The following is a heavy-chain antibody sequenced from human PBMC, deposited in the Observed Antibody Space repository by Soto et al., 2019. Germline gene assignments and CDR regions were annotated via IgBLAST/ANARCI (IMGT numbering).Heavy chain of an antibody. CDR1: SGSISSSNW. CDR2: ISHNGST. Sequence: QVQLQESGPGLVKPSGTLSLTCAVSSGSISSSNWWSWVRQPPGKGLEWIGEISHNGSTNYNQSLKRRVTISVDKSKNQFSLKLSSVTAADTAVYYCARAFGYSGSHYYYYYMDVWGKGTPVTVSS. D-gene: IGHD1-26*01. J-gene: IGHJ6*03. CDR3: ARAFGYSGSHYYYYYMDV. V-gene: IGHV4-4*02.